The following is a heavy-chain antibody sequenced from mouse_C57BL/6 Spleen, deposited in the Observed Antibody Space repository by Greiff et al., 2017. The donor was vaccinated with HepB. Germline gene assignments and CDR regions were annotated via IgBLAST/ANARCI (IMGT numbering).Heavy chain of an antibody. V-gene: IGHV1-72*01. CDR1: GYTFTSYW. D-gene: IGHD2-5*01. J-gene: IGHJ2*01. CDR3: ARSMDYSNYEDYFDY. Sequence: QVQLKQPGAELVKPGASVKLSCKASGYTFTSYWMHWVKQRPGRGLEWIGRIDPNSGGTKYNEKFKSKATLTVDKPSSTAYMQLSSLTSEDSAVYYCARSMDYSNYEDYFDYWGQGTTLTVSS. CDR2: IDPNSGGT.